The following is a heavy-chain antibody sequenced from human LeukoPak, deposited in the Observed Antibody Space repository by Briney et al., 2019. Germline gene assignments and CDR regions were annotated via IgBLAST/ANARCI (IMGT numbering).Heavy chain of an antibody. CDR3: ARGRDGYTLIDAFDI. V-gene: IGHV3-21*01. Sequence: GGSLRLSCAASGFTFSTYAMSWVRRAPGKGLEWVSSISTSSIYIYYANSLKGRFTISRDNAKNSLYLQMNSLRVEDTAVYYCARGRDGYTLIDAFDIWGQGAMVTVSS. CDR1: GFTFSTYA. D-gene: IGHD5-24*01. CDR2: ISTSSIYI. J-gene: IGHJ3*02.